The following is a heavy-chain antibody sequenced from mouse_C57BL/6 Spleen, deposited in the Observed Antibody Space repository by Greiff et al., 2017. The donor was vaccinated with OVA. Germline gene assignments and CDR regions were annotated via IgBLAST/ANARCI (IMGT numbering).Heavy chain of an antibody. CDR3: AGGDGSSFCFGY. J-gene: IGHJ2*01. V-gene: IGHV1-64*01. D-gene: IGHD1-1*01. CDR2: IHPNSGST. Sequence: QVQLQQPGAELVKPGASVKLSCKASGYTFTSYWMHWVKQRPGQGLEWIGMIHPNSGSTNYNEKFKSKATLTVDKSSSTAYMQLSSLTSEDSAVYYCAGGDGSSFCFGYWGQGTTLTVSS. CDR1: GYTFTSYW.